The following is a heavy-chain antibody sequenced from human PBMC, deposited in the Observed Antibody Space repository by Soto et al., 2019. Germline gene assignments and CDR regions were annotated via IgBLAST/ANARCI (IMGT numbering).Heavy chain of an antibody. CDR3: ASPTQSYYERSVEPACLLP. D-gene: IGHD3-22*01. J-gene: IGHJ5*02. V-gene: IGHV1-69*12. CDR2: IIPIFGTA. CDR1: GGTFSSYA. Sequence: QVQLVQSGAEVKKPGSSVKVSCKASGGTFSSYAISWVRQAPGQGLEWMGGIIPIFGTANYAQKFQGRVTITASESTSTAYMELSSLRAEDTAVYYCASPTQSYYERSVEPACLLPWGQGTMVIVPS.